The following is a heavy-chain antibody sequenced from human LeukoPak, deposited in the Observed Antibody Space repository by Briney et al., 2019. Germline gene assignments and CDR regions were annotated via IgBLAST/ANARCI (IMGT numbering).Heavy chain of an antibody. CDR1: GGSFSGYY. D-gene: IGHD5-18*01. CDR3: ARGHTATAFDP. Sequence: PSETLSLTCAVYGGSFSGYYWSWIRQPPGKGLEWIGEINHSGSTNYNPSLKSRVTISVDTSKNQFSLKLSSVTAADTAVYYCARGHTATAFDPRGQGTLVTVSS. V-gene: IGHV4-34*01. CDR2: INHSGST. J-gene: IGHJ5*02.